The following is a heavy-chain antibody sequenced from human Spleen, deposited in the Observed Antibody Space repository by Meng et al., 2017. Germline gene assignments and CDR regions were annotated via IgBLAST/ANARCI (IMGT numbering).Heavy chain of an antibody. CDR3: ARGLRPGAAADI. J-gene: IGHJ4*02. CDR2: INHSGST. V-gene: IGHV4-34*01. D-gene: IGHD6-13*01. Sequence: QVQLQQWGAGLLKPSETLSLTCVVSGGSFSDYYWSWIRQPPGKGLEWIGEINHSGSTNYNPSLKSRVTISVDTSKNQFSLKLSSVTAADTAVYYCARGLRPGAAADIWGQGTLVTVSS. CDR1: GGSFSDYY.